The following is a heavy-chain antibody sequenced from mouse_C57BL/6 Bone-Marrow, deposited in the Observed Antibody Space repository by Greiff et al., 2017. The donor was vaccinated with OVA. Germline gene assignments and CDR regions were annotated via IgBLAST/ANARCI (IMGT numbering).Heavy chain of an antibody. J-gene: IGHJ2*01. Sequence: EVKLQQSGPELVKPGASVKISCKASGYTFTDYYMNWVKQSHGKSLEWIGDINPNNGGTSYNQKFKGKATLTVDKSSSTTSMELRSLTSEDSAVYYCARGTLTNWDQGTTLTVSS. CDR1: GYTFTDYY. CDR2: INPNNGGT. V-gene: IGHV1-26*01. D-gene: IGHD2-13*01. CDR3: ARGTLTN.